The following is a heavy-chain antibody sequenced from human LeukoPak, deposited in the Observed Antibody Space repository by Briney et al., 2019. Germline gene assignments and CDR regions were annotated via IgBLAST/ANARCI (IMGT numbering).Heavy chain of an antibody. CDR2: ISYDGSNK. CDR1: GFTFSSYA. D-gene: IGHD3-22*01. J-gene: IGHJ4*02. V-gene: IGHV3-30-3*01. CDR3: ARDGWLLLYYFDY. Sequence: GGSLRLSCVASGFTFSSYAMHWVRQAPGKGLEWVAVISYDGSNKYYADSVKGRFTISRDNSKNTLYLQMNSLRAEDTAVYYCARDGWLLLYYFDYWGQGTLVTVSS.